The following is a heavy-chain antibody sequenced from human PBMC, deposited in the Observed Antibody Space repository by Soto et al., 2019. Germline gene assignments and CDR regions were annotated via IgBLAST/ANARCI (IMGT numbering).Heavy chain of an antibody. CDR2: IYSSGST. D-gene: IGHD2-2*01. CDR1: GGSISSSSYY. CDR3: ARAPANVLGHYYYGMDV. J-gene: IGHJ6*02. V-gene: IGHV4-39*07. Sequence: SETLSLTCPVSGGSISSSSYYWGWIRQPPGKGLEWIGSIYSSGSTNYNPSLRGRVTLSVDASKNQVSLKLSSVTAADTAVYYCARAPANVLGHYYYGMDVWGHGTTVTVSS.